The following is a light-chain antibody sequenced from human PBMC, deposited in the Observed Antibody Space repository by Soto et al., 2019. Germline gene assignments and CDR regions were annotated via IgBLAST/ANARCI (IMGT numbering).Light chain of an antibody. J-gene: IGKJ2*01. CDR1: QSVSSN. CDR2: GAS. CDR3: HQYNSWPPGT. V-gene: IGKV3-15*01. Sequence: EIVMTQSPATLSVSPGERATLSCRASQSVSSNLAWYQQKPGQAPRLLIYGASTRATGIPAGFSGSGSGTEFTLTISSLQSEDFALYYCHQYNSWPPGTFGQGTKVEIK.